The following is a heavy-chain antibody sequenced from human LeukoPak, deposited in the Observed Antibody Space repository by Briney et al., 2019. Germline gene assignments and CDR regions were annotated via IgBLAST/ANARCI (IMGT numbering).Heavy chain of an antibody. J-gene: IGHJ4*02. Sequence: SVKVSCKASGGTFDNYAITWVRQAPGQGLEWMGRNIPRFPTSNSAQKFQDRLTIIADKSTATSYMELSSLRSDDTAVYYCTRERAMAAAATPPFDYWGQGTLVTVSS. CDR1: GGTFDNYA. D-gene: IGHD6-13*01. CDR3: TRERAMAAAATPPFDY. CDR2: NIPRFPTS. V-gene: IGHV1-69*06.